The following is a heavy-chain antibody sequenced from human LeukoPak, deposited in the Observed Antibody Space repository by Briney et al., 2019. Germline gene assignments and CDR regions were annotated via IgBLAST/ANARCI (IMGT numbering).Heavy chain of an antibody. Sequence: PSETLSLTCTVSGYSISSGYYWGWIRQPPGKGLEWIGSIYHSGSTYYNPSLKSRVTISVDTSKNQFSLKVSSVTTADTAVYYCARDKYSGVAAYWGQGTLVTVSS. J-gene: IGHJ4*02. CDR3: ARDKYSGVAAY. CDR1: GYSISSGYY. V-gene: IGHV4-38-2*02. CDR2: IYHSGST. D-gene: IGHD1-26*01.